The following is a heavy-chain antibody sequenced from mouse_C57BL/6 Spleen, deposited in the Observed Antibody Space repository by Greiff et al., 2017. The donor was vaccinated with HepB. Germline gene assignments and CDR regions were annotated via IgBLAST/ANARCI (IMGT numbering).Heavy chain of an antibody. D-gene: IGHD1-1*01. Sequence: VQLQQPGAELVKPGASVKMSCKASGYTFTSYWITWVKQRPGQGLEWIGDIYPGSGSTNYNEKFKSKATLTVDTSSSTAYMQLSSLTSEDSAVYYCARDRRVVAPFDYWGQGTTLTVSS. CDR3: ARDRRVVAPFDY. J-gene: IGHJ2*01. CDR2: IYPGSGST. V-gene: IGHV1-55*01. CDR1: GYTFTSYW.